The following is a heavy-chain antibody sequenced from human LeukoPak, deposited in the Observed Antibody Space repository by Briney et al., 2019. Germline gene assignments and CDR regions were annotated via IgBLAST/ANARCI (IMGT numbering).Heavy chain of an antibody. D-gene: IGHD3-16*02. CDR2: IYSSGTT. CDR3: ARQPHSYRTDCFYYDMDL. CDR1: GGSVHSYDHY. Sequence: PSQSLSLTCTVSGGSVHSYDHYSGWIRQPPGKGLELMGTIYSSGTTSYKPPLKNRVTISPDTSSNHFHLNLIAVSAADTALYYCARQPHSYRTDCFYYDMDLWGTGSKVTVS. J-gene: IGHJ6*03. V-gene: IGHV4-39*01.